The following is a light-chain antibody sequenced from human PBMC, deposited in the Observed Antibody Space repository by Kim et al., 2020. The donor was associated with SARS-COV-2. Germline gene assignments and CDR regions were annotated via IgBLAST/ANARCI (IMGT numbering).Light chain of an antibody. V-gene: IGKV1-17*01. CDR3: LQYSAYPRT. CDR2: AAS. Sequence: DIQMTQSPSSLSASVGDRVTITCRASQGIRSDLGWYQQKPGKAPKRLIYAASTLQSGVPPRFSGSGSGREFTLTISSLQPEDFATYYCLQYSAYPRTFGQGTKVDIK. J-gene: IGKJ1*01. CDR1: QGIRSD.